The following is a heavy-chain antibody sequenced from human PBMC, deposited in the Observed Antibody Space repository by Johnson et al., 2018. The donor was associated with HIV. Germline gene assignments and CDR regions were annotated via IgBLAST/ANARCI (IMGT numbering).Heavy chain of an antibody. CDR2: ISSGGGTI. CDR3: AKELALYSSGYGGDAFDI. CDR1: GFTVSSNY. D-gene: IGHD6-19*01. J-gene: IGHJ3*02. Sequence: QMLLVESGGGLVQPGGSLRLSCAASGFTVSSNYMSWIRQAPERGLEWVSYISSGGGTIYYADSVKGRFTISRDNAKNSLYLQMNSLRAEDTAVYYCAKELALYSSGYGGDAFDIWGQGTMVTVSS. V-gene: IGHV3-11*04.